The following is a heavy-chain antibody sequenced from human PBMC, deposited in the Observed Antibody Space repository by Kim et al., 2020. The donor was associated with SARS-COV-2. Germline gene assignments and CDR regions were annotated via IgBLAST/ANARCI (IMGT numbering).Heavy chain of an antibody. CDR2: ISHTGNT. V-gene: IGHV4-34*01. CDR1: GGSLYGGSLSGYC. Sequence: SETLSLTCAVYGGSLYGGSLSGYCLSWTRQPPGKGLEWIGEISHTGNTDYTPSLDSLVTISVNKSNTLTYLKVTSVTAADTAWAYCALHPDQTSGAYNY. CDR3: ALHPDQTSGAYNY. D-gene: IGHD3-10*01. J-gene: IGHJ4*01.